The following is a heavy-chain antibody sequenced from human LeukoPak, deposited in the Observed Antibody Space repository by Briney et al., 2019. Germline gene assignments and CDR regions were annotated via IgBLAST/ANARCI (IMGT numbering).Heavy chain of an antibody. J-gene: IGHJ3*02. CDR2: ISAYNGNT. D-gene: IGHD3-22*01. CDR3: ARTSSAYDAFDI. V-gene: IGHV1-18*01. CDR1: GYTFTSYG. Sequence: ASVKVSCKASGYTFTSYGISWVRQAPGQGLEWMGWISAYNGNTNYAQKFQGRVTMTRDTSISTAYMELSRLRSDDTAVYYCARTSSAYDAFDIWGQGTMVTVSS.